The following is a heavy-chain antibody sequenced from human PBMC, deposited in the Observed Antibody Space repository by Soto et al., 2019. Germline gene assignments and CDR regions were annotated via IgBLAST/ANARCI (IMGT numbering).Heavy chain of an antibody. CDR2: IYYSGST. CDR1: GGSISSYY. Sequence: SETLSLTCTVSGGSISSYYWSWIRQPPGKGLEWIGYIYYSGSTNYNPSLKSRVTISVDTSKNQFSLKLSSVTAADTAVYYCARHVRDYDFWSGYYTFGWFDPWGQGTLVTVSS. J-gene: IGHJ5*02. CDR3: ARHVRDYDFWSGYYTFGWFDP. D-gene: IGHD3-3*01. V-gene: IGHV4-59*08.